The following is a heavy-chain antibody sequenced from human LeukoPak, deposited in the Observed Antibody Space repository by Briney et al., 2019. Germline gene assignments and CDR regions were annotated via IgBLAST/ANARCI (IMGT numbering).Heavy chain of an antibody. V-gene: IGHV3-23*01. CDR1: GFTFSSYA. CDR3: AKDSAIFELHIGCVDY. Sequence: GGSLRLSCAASGFTFSSYAMSWVRQAPGKGLEWVSAISGSGGSTYYADSVKGRFTISRDNSKNTLYLQMNSLRAEDTAVYYCAKDSAIFELHIGCVDYWGQGTLVTVSS. D-gene: IGHD1-7*01. CDR2: ISGSGGST. J-gene: IGHJ4*02.